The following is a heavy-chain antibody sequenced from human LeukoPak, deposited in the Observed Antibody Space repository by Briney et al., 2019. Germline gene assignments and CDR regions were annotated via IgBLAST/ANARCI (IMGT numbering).Heavy chain of an antibody. J-gene: IGHJ3*02. CDR3: ARRFGGSYLDAFDI. CDR1: GFTFSSYP. V-gene: IGHV3-21*01. D-gene: IGHD1-26*01. Sequence: GGSLRLSCAASGFTFSSYPVSWVRQAPGKGLEWVSSISSSSSYIYYADSVKGRFTISRDNAKNSLYLQMNSLRAEDTAVYYCARRFGGSYLDAFDIWGQGTMVTVSS. CDR2: ISSSSSYI.